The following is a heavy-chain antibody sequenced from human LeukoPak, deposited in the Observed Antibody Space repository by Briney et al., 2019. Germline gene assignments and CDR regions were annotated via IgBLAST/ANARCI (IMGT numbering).Heavy chain of an antibody. CDR2: IWYDGSIK. D-gene: IGHD6-19*01. J-gene: IGHJ4*02. Sequence: GRSLRLSCAASGFTFTNYGMHWVRQAPGKGLEWVAVIWYDGSIKYYADSVKGRFTISRDNSKNTLYLQMNSLRAEDTAVYYCAKFAGEWQWLAHFDYWGQGTLVTVSS. CDR3: AKFAGEWQWLAHFDY. CDR1: GFTFTNYG. V-gene: IGHV3-33*06.